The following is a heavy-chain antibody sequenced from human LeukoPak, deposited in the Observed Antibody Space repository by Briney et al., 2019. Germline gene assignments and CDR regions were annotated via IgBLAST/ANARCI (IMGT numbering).Heavy chain of an antibody. CDR1: GYTLTELS. CDR2: IIPIFGTA. D-gene: IGHD1-26*01. V-gene: IGHV1-69*13. CDR3: ARGIAGGSSRDYAFDI. Sequence: ASVKVSCKVSGYTLTELSMHWVRQAPGQGLEWMGGIIPIFGTANYAQKFQGRVTITADESTSTAYMELSSLRSEDTAVYYCARGIAGGSSRDYAFDIWGQGTMVTVSS. J-gene: IGHJ3*02.